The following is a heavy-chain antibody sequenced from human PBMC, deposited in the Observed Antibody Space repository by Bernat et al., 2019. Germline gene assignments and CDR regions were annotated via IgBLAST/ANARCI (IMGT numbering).Heavy chain of an antibody. CDR1: GFSFNSYA. CDR2: ISSDGNTK. D-gene: IGHD6-13*01. Sequence: QVQLVESGGGVVQPGRSLRLSCAASGFSFNSYAMQWVRQAPGKGLEWVAVISSDGNTKFYVESVKGRFTISRDNSKNTVYLQMNSLRPDDTALYYCAKDAAGAGTFDYWGQGTLVTVSS. J-gene: IGHJ4*02. V-gene: IGHV3-30*18. CDR3: AKDAAGAGTFDY.